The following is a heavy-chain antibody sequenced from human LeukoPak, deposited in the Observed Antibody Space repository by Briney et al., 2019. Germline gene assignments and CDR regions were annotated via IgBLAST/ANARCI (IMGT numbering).Heavy chain of an antibody. CDR3: ARVDTAMVTDWFDP. V-gene: IGHV1-69*13. D-gene: IGHD5-18*01. J-gene: IGHJ5*02. CDR2: IIPIFGTA. Sequence: PGASVKVSCKASGGTFSSYAISWVRQAPGQGLEWMGGIIPIFGTANYAQKFQGRVTITADESTSTAYMELSSLRSEDTAVYYCARVDTAMVTDWFDPWGQGTLVTVSS. CDR1: GGTFSSYA.